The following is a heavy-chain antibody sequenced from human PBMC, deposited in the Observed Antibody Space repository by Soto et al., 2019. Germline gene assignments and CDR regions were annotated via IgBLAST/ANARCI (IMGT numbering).Heavy chain of an antibody. CDR1: GDSISTRSNY. J-gene: IGHJ1*01. CDR2: IYYTGGT. CDR3: AREGPPIRAHNPPEYFQH. Sequence: SETLSLTCTVSGDSISTRSNYWAWIRQPPGKGLEWIGSIYYTGGTYYKPSLKSRVTLFLDTSKNQFSLNLSSVTAADTAVYYCAREGPPIRAHNPPEYFQHWGQGTPVTVSS. V-gene: IGHV4-39*02.